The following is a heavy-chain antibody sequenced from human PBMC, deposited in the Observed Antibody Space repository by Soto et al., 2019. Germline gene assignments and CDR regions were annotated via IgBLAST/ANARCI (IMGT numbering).Heavy chain of an antibody. J-gene: IGHJ4*02. CDR2: TYHSGST. CDR3: AKDIHWGLGY. D-gene: IGHD3-10*01. Sequence: QVQLQESGPGLVEPSGTLSLTCTVSGGSISTDNWWSWVRQPPGKGLEWIGETYHSGSTHYKPSXXXXXXXXXXXXXXXXXXXXXXXXXXXXGXYYCAKDIHWGLGYWGQGTLVTVSS. V-gene: IGHV4-4*02. CDR1: GGSISTDNW.